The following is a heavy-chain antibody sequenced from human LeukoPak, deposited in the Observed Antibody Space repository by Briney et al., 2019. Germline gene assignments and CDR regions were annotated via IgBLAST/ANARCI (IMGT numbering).Heavy chain of an antibody. CDR3: ARHVGYAYDAFDI. V-gene: IGHV4-59*01. J-gene: IGHJ3*02. D-gene: IGHD5-12*01. CDR1: GGSISSYY. CDR2: IYYSGST. Sequence: SETLSLTCTVSGGSISSYYWSWIRQPPGKGLEWIGYIYYSGSTNYNPSLKSRVTISVDTSKNQFSLKLSSVTAADTAVYYCARHVGYAYDAFDIWGQGTMVTVSS.